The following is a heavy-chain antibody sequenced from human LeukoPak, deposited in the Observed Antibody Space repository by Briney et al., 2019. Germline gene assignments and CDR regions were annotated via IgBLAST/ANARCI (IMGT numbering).Heavy chain of an antibody. J-gene: IGHJ4*02. CDR1: GFTFSRYW. V-gene: IGHV3-7*01. D-gene: IGHD3-22*01. CDR2: IKQDGSEK. Sequence: GGSLRLSCAASGFTFSRYWMTWVRQAPGKGLEREANIKQDGSEKYYVDSVKGRFTISRDNAKNSLYLQMNSLRAEDTAVYYCARVAYYDSRVPGFDYWGQGTLVTVSS. CDR3: ARVAYYDSRVPGFDY.